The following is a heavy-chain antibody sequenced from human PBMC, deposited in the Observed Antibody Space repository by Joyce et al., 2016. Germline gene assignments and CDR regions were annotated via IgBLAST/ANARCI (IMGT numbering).Heavy chain of an antibody. CDR3: ARVIPQWLGYYFDY. D-gene: IGHD6-19*01. J-gene: IGHJ4*02. Sequence: QVQLVESGGGLAKPGGSLRLSCAASGFTFSDYYIIWIRQTPGKGLEWVSYVNTGSTYTNYADSVRGRFTISRDNAKNSLFLQMNSLRAEDTAVYYCARVIPQWLGYYFDYWGQGILVTVSS. CDR1: GFTFSDYY. V-gene: IGHV3-11*06. CDR2: VNTGSTYT.